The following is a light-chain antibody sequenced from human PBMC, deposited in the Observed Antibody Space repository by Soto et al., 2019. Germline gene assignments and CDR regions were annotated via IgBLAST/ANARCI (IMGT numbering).Light chain of an antibody. CDR1: QSISSW. V-gene: IGKV1-5*01. J-gene: IGKJ2*01. CDR2: DAS. Sequence: DIQMTQSPSTLSASVGDRVTITCRASQSISSWLVWYQQKPGKAPKLLIYDASSLESGVPSRFSGSGSGTEFTLTISSLQPDDFATYYCQQYTSYLYTFGQGTKLEIK. CDR3: QQYTSYLYT.